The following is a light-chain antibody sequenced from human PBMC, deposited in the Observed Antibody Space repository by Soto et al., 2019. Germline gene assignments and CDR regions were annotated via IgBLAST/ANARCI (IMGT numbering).Light chain of an antibody. CDR1: QIISNW. CDR3: QQYDSSYT. V-gene: IGKV1-5*03. Sequence: DIQMTQSPSTLSASVGDRITITCRASQIISNWLAWYQQKPGKAPKLLIYKASNLESGVPSRFSGSGSGTEFTLAISSLQPDDFATYYCQQYDSSYTFGQGTKLE. J-gene: IGKJ2*01. CDR2: KAS.